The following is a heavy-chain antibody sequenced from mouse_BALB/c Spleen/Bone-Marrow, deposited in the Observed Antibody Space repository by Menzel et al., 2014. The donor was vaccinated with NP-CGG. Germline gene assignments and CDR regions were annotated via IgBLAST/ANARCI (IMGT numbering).Heavy chain of an antibody. CDR1: GFNIKDTY. CDR2: IDPASGDT. D-gene: IGHD2-2*01. Sequence: EVQLQESGAELVKPGASVKLSCTASGFNIKDTYIHWVMQRPEQGLGWIGRIDPASGDTKFDPKFQGKATITADTSSNTAYLQVTSLTSEDTAVYYCARVNPWYFDVWGAGTTVTVSS. V-gene: IGHV14-3*02. J-gene: IGHJ1*01. CDR3: ARVNPWYFDV.